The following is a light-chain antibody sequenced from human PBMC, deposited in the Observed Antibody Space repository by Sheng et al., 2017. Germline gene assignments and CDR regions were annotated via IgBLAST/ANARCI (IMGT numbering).Light chain of an antibody. J-gene: IGKJ3*01. CDR1: QSISSW. V-gene: IGKV1-5*03. Sequence: DIQMTQSPSTLSASVGDRVTITCRASQSISSWLAWYQQKAGKAPKLLIYKASSLESGVPPRFSGSGSGTEFTLTISSLQPDDFATYYCQHYNTYPFTFGPGTKVDIK. CDR2: KAS. CDR3: QHYNTYPFT.